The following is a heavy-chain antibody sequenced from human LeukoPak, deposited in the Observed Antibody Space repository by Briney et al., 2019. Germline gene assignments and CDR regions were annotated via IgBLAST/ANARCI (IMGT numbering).Heavy chain of an antibody. Sequence: GGSLRLSCAASGFTFSSYEMNWVRQAPGKGLEWVSYISSSGSTIYHADSVKGRFTISRDNAKNSLYLQMNSLRAEDTAVYYCARDADILTGFDYWGQGTLVTVSS. D-gene: IGHD3-9*01. CDR1: GFTFSSYE. CDR3: ARDADILTGFDY. V-gene: IGHV3-48*03. CDR2: ISSSGSTI. J-gene: IGHJ4*02.